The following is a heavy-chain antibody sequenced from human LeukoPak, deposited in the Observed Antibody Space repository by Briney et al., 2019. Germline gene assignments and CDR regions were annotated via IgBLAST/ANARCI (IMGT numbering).Heavy chain of an antibody. J-gene: IGHJ3*02. D-gene: IGHD3-3*01. V-gene: IGHV4-34*01. Sequence: SETLSLTCAVYGGSFSGYYWSWIRQPPGKGLEWIGEINHSGSTNYNPSLKSRVTISVDTSKNQFSLKLSSVTAADTAVYYCARGHTIFGVAHDAFDIWGQGTMVTVSS. CDR1: GGSFSGYY. CDR3: ARGHTIFGVAHDAFDI. CDR2: INHSGST.